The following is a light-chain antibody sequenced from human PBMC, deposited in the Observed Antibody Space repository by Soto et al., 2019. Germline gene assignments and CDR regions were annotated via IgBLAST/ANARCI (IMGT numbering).Light chain of an antibody. V-gene: IGLV2-8*01. CDR3: TSYAGSNIVV. Sequence: QSVLTQPPSASGSPGQTVTISCTGTSSDVGGDNVVSWYQQHPGKAPKLMIYEVSERPSGVPDRFSGSKSGNTASLTVSGLQAEDEADYYCTSYAGSNIVVFGGGTKLTVL. CDR1: SSDVGGDNV. CDR2: EVS. J-gene: IGLJ2*01.